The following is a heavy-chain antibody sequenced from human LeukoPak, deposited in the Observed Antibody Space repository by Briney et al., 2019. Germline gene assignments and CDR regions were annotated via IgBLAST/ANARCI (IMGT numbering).Heavy chain of an antibody. CDR1: GFTFGSYW. CDR3: AREYNWNDGGWFDP. J-gene: IGHJ5*02. V-gene: IGHV3-74*01. Sequence: GGSLRLSCAASGFTFGSYWMQWVRQTPEKGLVWVAHINNDGSNTIYADSVKGRFTISRDNAKNTLYLQMNSLRAEDTAVYYCAREYNWNDGGWFDPWGQGTLVTVSS. D-gene: IGHD1-1*01. CDR2: INNDGSNT.